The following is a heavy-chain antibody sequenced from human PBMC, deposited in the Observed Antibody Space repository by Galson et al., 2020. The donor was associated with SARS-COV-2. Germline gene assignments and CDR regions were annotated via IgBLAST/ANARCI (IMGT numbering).Heavy chain of an antibody. V-gene: IGHV4-39*01. J-gene: IGHJ6*02. D-gene: IGHD2-8*01. Sequence: SETLSLTCTVSGGSISSSSYYWGWIRQPPGKGLEWIGSIYYSGSTYYNPSLKSRVTISVDTSKNQFSLKLSSVTAADTAVYYCARLNDDYYYYYGMDVWGQGTTVTV. CDR1: GGSISSSSYY. CDR2: IYYSGST. CDR3: ARLNDDYYYYYGMDV.